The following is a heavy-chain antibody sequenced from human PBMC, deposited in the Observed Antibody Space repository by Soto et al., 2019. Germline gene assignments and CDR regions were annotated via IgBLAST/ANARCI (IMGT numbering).Heavy chain of an antibody. V-gene: IGHV3-23*01. Sequence: GGSLRLSCAASGFRVSINAMSWVRQAPGKGLEWVSAIRGSGDSTYYADSVKGRFTISRDNSKNTLFLQMNSLRAEDTAVYYCARSFRGVLIDLDYWGQGTLVTVSS. CDR3: ARSFRGVLIDLDY. J-gene: IGHJ4*02. D-gene: IGHD3-10*01. CDR2: IRGSGDST. CDR1: GFRVSINA.